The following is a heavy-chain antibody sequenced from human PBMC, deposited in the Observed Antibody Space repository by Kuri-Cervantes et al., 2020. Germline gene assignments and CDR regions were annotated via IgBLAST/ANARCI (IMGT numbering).Heavy chain of an antibody. CDR2: INPNSGGST. D-gene: IGHD3-22*01. CDR1: GYTFTGYY. CDR3: ARDPPYDSSGYYYGAHAFDI. J-gene: IGHJ3*02. Sequence: ASVKVSCKASGYTFTGYYMHWVRQAPGQGLEWMGWINPNSGGSTSYAQKFQGRVTMTRDTSTSTVYMELSSLRSEDTAVYYCARDPPYDSSGYYYGAHAFDIWGQGTMVTVSS. V-gene: IGHV1-46*01.